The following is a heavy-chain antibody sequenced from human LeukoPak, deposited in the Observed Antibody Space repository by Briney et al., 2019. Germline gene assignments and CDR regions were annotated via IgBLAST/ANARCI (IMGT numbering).Heavy chain of an antibody. J-gene: IGHJ5*01. V-gene: IGHV3-74*01. D-gene: IGHD3-9*01. CDR1: GFTFSNYW. Sequence: PGGSLRLSCAASGFTFSNYWMHWVRQAPGKGLVWVSRIKGDGSHTIYADSVKGRFTISRDNAKNTLYLQMKSLRGEDTAVYYCVRDWDHFDFDSWGLGTLVTVSS. CDR2: IKGDGSHT. CDR3: VRDWDHFDFDS.